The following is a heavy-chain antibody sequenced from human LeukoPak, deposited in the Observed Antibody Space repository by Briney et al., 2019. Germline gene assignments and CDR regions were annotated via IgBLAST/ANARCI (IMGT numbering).Heavy chain of an antibody. CDR3: AKGYNYGSGSYSPFFFDY. D-gene: IGHD3-10*01. Sequence: GRSLRLSCAASGFTFDDYAMHWVRQAPGKGLEWVSGISWNSGSIGYADSVKGRFTISRDNAKNSLYLQMNSLRAEDTAVYYCAKGYNYGSGSYSPFFFDYWGQGTLVTVSS. J-gene: IGHJ4*02. CDR1: GFTFDDYA. V-gene: IGHV3-9*01. CDR2: ISWNSGSI.